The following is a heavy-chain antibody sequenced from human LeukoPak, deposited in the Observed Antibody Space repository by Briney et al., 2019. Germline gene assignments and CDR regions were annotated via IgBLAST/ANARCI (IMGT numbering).Heavy chain of an antibody. V-gene: IGHV3-23*01. Sequence: GGSLRLSCAASGFTFSSYAMSWVRQAPGKGLEWVSAISGSGGSTYYADSVKGRFTISRDNSKNTLYLQMNGLRAEDTAVYYCAKGLYPDSSGYYYLYYFDYWGQGTLVTVSS. D-gene: IGHD3-22*01. CDR1: GFTFSSYA. J-gene: IGHJ4*02. CDR2: ISGSGGST. CDR3: AKGLYPDSSGYYYLYYFDY.